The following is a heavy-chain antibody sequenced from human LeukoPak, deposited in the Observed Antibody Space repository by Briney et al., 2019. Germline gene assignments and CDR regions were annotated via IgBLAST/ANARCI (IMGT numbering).Heavy chain of an antibody. Sequence: SVKVSCKASGGTFSSYAISWVRQAPGQGLEWMGGIIPISGTANYAQKFQGRVTITADESTSTAYTELSSLRSEDTAVYYCARPGYYYGSGSSTFDYWGQGTLVTVSS. D-gene: IGHD3-10*01. CDR1: GGTFSSYA. CDR2: IIPISGTA. V-gene: IGHV1-69*13. J-gene: IGHJ4*02. CDR3: ARPGYYYGSGSSTFDY.